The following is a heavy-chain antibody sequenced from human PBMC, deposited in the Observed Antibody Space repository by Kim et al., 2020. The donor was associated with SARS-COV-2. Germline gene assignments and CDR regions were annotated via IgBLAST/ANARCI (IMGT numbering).Heavy chain of an antibody. CDR2: IYYSGST. J-gene: IGHJ5*02. CDR3: ARGQSLGIAASATWFDP. V-gene: IGHV4-31*03. CDR1: GASISSSDDY. Sequence: SETLSLTCIVSGASISSSDDYWTWIRQHPGKGLEWIGYIYYSGSTFYNPSLKRRLSMSIDTSKNKFSLQLSSVTAADTAFYSCARGQSLGIAASATWFDP. D-gene: IGHD6-25*01.